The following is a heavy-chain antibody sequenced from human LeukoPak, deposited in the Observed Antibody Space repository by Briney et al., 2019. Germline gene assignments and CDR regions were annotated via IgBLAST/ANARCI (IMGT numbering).Heavy chain of an antibody. D-gene: IGHD1-14*01. J-gene: IGHJ3*02. Sequence: GGSLRLSCAASGFTFSSYSMNWVRQAPGEGLEWVSYISSSSTIYYADSVKGRFTISRDNAKNSLYLQMNSLRAEDTAVYYCARPRGYKPAVHDAFDIWGQGTMVTVSS. CDR2: ISSSSTI. V-gene: IGHV3-48*01. CDR3: ARPRGYKPAVHDAFDI. CDR1: GFTFSSYS.